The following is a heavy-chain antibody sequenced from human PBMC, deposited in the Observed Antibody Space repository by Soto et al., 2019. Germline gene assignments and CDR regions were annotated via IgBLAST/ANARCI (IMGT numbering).Heavy chain of an antibody. CDR3: ARVGYYGSGSYYLYYYYGMDV. V-gene: IGHV1-69*06. J-gene: IGHJ6*02. Sequence: SVKVSFKASGGTFSSYAISWVRQAPGQGLEWMGGIIPIFGTANYAQKFQGRVTITADKSTSTAYMELSSLRSEDTAVYYCARVGYYGSGSYYLYYYYGMDVWGQGTTVTVSS. CDR2: IIPIFGTA. D-gene: IGHD3-10*01. CDR1: GGTFSSYA.